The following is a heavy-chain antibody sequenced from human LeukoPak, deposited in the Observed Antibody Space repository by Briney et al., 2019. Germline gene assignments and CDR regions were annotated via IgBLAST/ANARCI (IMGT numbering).Heavy chain of an antibody. CDR2: INPSGGST. J-gene: IGHJ4*02. V-gene: IGHV1-46*01. Sequence: ASVKVSCKASGYTFTSYYIDWVRQAPGQGLEWMGVINPSGGSTRYAQKFQDRVTITADKSTSTAYMELSSLRSEDTALYYCARDRDEYGFFDYWGQGTLVTVSS. D-gene: IGHD4-17*01. CDR1: GYTFTSYY. CDR3: ARDRDEYGFFDY.